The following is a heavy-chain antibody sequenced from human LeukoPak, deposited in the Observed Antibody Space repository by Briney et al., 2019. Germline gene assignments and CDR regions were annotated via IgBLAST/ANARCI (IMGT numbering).Heavy chain of an antibody. Sequence: SETLSLTCTVSGGSISSYYWSWIRQPAGKGLEWIGRIYTSESTFYNPPLRSRVTMSVDTSKNQFSLKLISVTAADTAVYFCAREVTGSNGYSYYYYMDVWGKGTTVTISS. J-gene: IGHJ6*03. D-gene: IGHD1-14*01. CDR2: IYTSEST. CDR3: AREVTGSNGYSYYYYMDV. V-gene: IGHV4-4*07. CDR1: GGSISSYY.